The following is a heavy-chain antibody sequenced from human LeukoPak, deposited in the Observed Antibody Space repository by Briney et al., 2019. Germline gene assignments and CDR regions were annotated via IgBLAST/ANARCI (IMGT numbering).Heavy chain of an antibody. J-gene: IGHJ4*02. CDR1: GFTFSSYA. D-gene: IGHD3-10*01. CDR3: AKALYGSGSYSSPYFDY. CDR2: ISGSGGST. V-gene: IGHV3-23*01. Sequence: GGSLRLSCAASGFTFSSYAMSWVRQAPGKGLEWVSAISGSGGSTYYADSVKGRFTISRDNSKNTLYLQMNSLRAEDTAVYYCAKALYGSGSYSSPYFDYWAQGTLVTVSS.